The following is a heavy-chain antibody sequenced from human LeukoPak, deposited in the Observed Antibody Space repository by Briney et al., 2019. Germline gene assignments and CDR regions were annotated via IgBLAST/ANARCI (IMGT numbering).Heavy chain of an antibody. D-gene: IGHD3-16*02. J-gene: IGHJ4*02. CDR1: GGSISSSSYY. Sequence: SETLSLTCTVSGGSISSSSYYWGWIRKPPGKGLEWIGSIYYSGSTYYNPSLKSRVTISVDTSKNQFSLKLSSVTAADTAVYYCARDYDYVWGSYRSFFDYWGQGTLVAVSS. CDR3: ARDYDYVWGSYRSFFDY. CDR2: IYYSGST. V-gene: IGHV4-39*07.